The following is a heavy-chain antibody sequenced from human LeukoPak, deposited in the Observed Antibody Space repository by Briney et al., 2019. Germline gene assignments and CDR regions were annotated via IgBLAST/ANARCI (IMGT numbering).Heavy chain of an antibody. D-gene: IGHD3-22*01. CDR2: MNPSGST. CDR3: ARGRQDVTMIVVVMTAVSYYLDV. J-gene: IGHJ6*03. V-gene: IGHV4-34*01. Sequence: PSETLSLTCAVYGGSFSGYYWTWIRQTPEKGLEWIGEMNPSGSTNYNPSLKSRVAISVDTSKNQFSLELSSVTAADTAVYYCARGRQDVTMIVVVMTAVSYYLDVWGKGTTVTVS. CDR1: GGSFSGYY.